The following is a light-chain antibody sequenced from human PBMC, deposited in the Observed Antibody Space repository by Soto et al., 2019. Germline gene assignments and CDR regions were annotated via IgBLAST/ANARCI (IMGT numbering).Light chain of an antibody. CDR2: EVS. CDR1: SSDVVGYNY. J-gene: IGLJ3*02. CDR3: SSYTTSSTLVV. V-gene: IGLV2-14*01. Sequence: QSALTQPASVSGSPGQSITISCTGTSSDVVGYNYVSWYQQHPGKAPKLMIYEVSYRPSGVSDRFSGSKSGNTASLTISGLQAEDEADYYCSSYTTSSTLVVFGGGTKLTVL.